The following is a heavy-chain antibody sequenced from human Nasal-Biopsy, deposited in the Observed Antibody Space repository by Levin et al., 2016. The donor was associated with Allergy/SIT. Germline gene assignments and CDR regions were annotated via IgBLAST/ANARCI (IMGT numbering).Heavy chain of an antibody. V-gene: IGHV3-23*01. CDR2: ISGSGGST. CDR1: GFTFSSYA. J-gene: IGHJ5*02. CDR3: AKGKAPFDLWSGPIDL. Sequence: GESLKISCAVSGFTFSSYAMSWVRQAPGKGLDWVSAISGSGGSTYYADSVKGRFTISRDTSKNTLYLQMNSLRPEDTAVYYCAKGKAPFDLWSGPIDLWGQGTLVTVSS. D-gene: IGHD3-3*01.